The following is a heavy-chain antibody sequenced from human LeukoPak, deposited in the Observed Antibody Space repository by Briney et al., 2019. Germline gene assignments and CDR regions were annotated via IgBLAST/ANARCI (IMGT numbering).Heavy chain of an antibody. CDR3: ARSIAVAGPKHFDY. J-gene: IGHJ4*02. V-gene: IGHV4-59*01. Sequence: SETLSLTCTVSGGSISSYYWSWIRQPPGKGLEWIGYIYYSGSTSYNPSLKSRVTISVDTSKNQFSLKLSSVTAADTAVYYCARSIAVAGPKHFDYWGQGTLVTVSS. CDR1: GGSISSYY. D-gene: IGHD6-19*01. CDR2: IYYSGST.